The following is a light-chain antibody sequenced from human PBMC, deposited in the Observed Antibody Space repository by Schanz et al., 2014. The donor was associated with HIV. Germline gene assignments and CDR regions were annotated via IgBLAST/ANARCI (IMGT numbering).Light chain of an antibody. V-gene: IGLV2-14*03. CDR3: SSYTTSSTLV. Sequence: QSVLTQPASVSGSLGQSITISCTGTSGDVGRYDYVSWYQHHPGKAPKLMIYDVTNRPSGVSNRFSGSKSGNTASLTISGLQAEDEADYYCSSYTTSSTLVFGGGTKLTVL. CDR1: SGDVGRYDY. J-gene: IGLJ2*01. CDR2: DVT.